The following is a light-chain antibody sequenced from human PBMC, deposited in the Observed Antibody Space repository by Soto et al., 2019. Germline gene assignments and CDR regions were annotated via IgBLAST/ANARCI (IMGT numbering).Light chain of an antibody. Sequence: DIQMTQSPSTLFASVGDRVAITCRASQSVRNWLAWYQQKPGRAPQLLIYDSSTLEPGVPSRFRGSGSGPDFTLTISSLQPEDSATYFCQQLNSYPQTFGQGTRLEIK. V-gene: IGKV1-5*01. CDR3: QQLNSYPQT. CDR2: DSS. J-gene: IGKJ5*01. CDR1: QSVRNW.